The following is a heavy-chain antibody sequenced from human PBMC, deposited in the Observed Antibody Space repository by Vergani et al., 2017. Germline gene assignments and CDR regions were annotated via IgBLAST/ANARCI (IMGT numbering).Heavy chain of an antibody. V-gene: IGHV3-23*01. D-gene: IGHD2-2*02. Sequence: EVQLLESGGGLVQPGGSLRLSCAASGFTFSSYAMSWVRQAPGKGLEWVSAISGSGGSTYYADSVKGRFTISRDNSKNTLYLQMNSLRAEDTAVYYCAKDGGDIVVVPAAILGWINLNDAFDIWGQGTMVTVSS. J-gene: IGHJ3*02. CDR2: ISGSGGST. CDR1: GFTFSSYA. CDR3: AKDGGDIVVVPAAILGWINLNDAFDI.